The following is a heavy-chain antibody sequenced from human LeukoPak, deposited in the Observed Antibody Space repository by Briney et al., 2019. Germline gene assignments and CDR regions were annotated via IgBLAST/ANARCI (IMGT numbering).Heavy chain of an antibody. CDR2: IYASGTT. CDR1: GGSISSYY. J-gene: IGHJ4*02. Sequence: SETLSLTCTVSGGSISSYYWSWIRQPAGKGLEWIGRIYASGTTNYNPSLKSRITMSVGTSKNQFSLRLSSVTAADTAVYYCARLFEYWGQGALVTISS. V-gene: IGHV4-4*07. CDR3: ARLFEY.